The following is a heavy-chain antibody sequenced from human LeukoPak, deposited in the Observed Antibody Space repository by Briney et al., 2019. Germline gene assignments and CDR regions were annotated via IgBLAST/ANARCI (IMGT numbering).Heavy chain of an antibody. CDR2: ISYDGSNK. J-gene: IGHJ4*02. Sequence: GGSLRLSCAASGFTFSSYAMHWVRQAPGKGLEWVAVISYDGSNKYYADSVKGRFTISRDNSKNTLYLQMSSLRAEDTAVYYCASDMTTADWGQGTLVTVSS. CDR1: GFTFSSYA. V-gene: IGHV3-30*04. CDR3: ASDMTTAD. D-gene: IGHD4-17*01.